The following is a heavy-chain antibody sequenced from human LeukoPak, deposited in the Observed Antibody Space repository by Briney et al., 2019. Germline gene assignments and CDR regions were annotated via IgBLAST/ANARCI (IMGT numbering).Heavy chain of an antibody. J-gene: IGHJ4*02. D-gene: IGHD2-21*02. CDR3: AGSRSTVDY. V-gene: IGHV4-30-2*01. CDR2: IYHSGST. Sequence: SQTLSLTCAVSGGSISSGGYSWSWIRQPPGKGLEWIGYIYHSGSTYYNPSLKSRVTISVDRSKNQFSLKLSSVTAADTAVYYCAGSRSTVDYWGQGTLVTVSS. CDR1: GGSISSGGYS.